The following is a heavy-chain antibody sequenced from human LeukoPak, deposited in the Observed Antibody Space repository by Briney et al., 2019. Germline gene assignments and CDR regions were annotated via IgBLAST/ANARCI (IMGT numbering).Heavy chain of an antibody. CDR1: GDTFSSYA. CDR3: ARDGYSSGWIDYYYYGMDV. D-gene: IGHD6-19*01. J-gene: IGHJ6*02. CDR2: ISAYNGNT. V-gene: IGHV1-18*01. Sequence: GASVTVTCTASGDTFSSYAISWVRQAPGQGLEWMGWISAYNGNTDYAQKLQGRVTMTTDTSTSTAYMELRSLRSDDTAVYYCARDGYSSGWIDYYYYGMDVWGQGTTVTVSS.